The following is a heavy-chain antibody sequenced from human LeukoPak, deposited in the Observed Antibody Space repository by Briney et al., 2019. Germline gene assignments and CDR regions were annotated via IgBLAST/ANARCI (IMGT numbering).Heavy chain of an antibody. CDR1: GFTFSSYW. CDR2: INSDGSST. D-gene: IGHD3-22*01. Sequence: GGSLRLSCAASGFTFSSYWMHWVRQAPGKGLVWVSRINSDGSSTSYADSVKGRFTISRDNSKNTLYLQMNSLRAEDTAVYYCARVHYTYYYDSSGPAAFDAFDIWGQGTMVTVSS. J-gene: IGHJ3*02. CDR3: ARVHYTYYYDSSGPAAFDAFDI. V-gene: IGHV3-74*01.